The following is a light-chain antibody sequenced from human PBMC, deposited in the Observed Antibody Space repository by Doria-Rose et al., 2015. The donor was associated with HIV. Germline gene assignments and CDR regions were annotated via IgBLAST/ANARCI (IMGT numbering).Light chain of an antibody. CDR1: QSLLYTSKNY. CDR3: QQYYDTPS. V-gene: IGKV4-1*01. CDR2: WAS. Sequence: DIRVTQSPESLGMSLGERATLNCKSNQSLLYTSKNYLAWYQQKPGRPPKLLIYWASTRQSGVPARFSGSGSGTDFTLTISSLGAEDVAVYYCQQYYDTPSFGPGTTVDIK. J-gene: IGKJ3*01.